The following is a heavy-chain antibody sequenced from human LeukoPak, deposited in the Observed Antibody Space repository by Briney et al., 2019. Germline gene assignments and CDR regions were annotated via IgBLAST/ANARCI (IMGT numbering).Heavy chain of an antibody. CDR3: AREGVQLERPRWFDP. V-gene: IGHV3-21*01. J-gene: IGHJ5*02. CDR1: GFTFSSYS. CDR2: ISSSSSYI. D-gene: IGHD1-1*01. Sequence: GGSLRLSCAASGFTFSSYSMNWVRQAPGKGLGWVSSISSSSSYIYYADSVKGRFTISRDNAKNSLYLQMNSLRAEDTAVYYCAREGVQLERPRWFDPWGQGTLVTVSS.